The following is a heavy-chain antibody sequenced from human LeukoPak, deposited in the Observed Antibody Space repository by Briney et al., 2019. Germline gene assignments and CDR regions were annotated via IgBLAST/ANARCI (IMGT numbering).Heavy chain of an antibody. CDR3: ARVDVSSSWTTTRYYYMDV. J-gene: IGHJ6*03. Sequence: PAASVKLSCKASGGTFSSYAISWVRQAPGQGLEWMGGIIPIFGTANYAQKFQGRVTITADKSTSTAYMELSSLRSEDTAVYYCARVDVSSSWTTTRYYYMDVWGKGTTVTVSS. CDR2: IIPIFGTA. D-gene: IGHD3/OR15-3a*01. CDR1: GGTFSSYA. V-gene: IGHV1-69*06.